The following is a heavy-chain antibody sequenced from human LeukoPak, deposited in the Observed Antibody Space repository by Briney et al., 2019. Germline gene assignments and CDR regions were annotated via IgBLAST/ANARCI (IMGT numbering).Heavy chain of an antibody. Sequence: PSETLSLTCTVSGYSISSDYYWGWIRQPPGKGREWIGNIFHNGNTYYNPSLRSRVTMSIDTSKKQFSLKLRTATAADTAVYYCARIEDVTRGYNHAYYFDYWGQGTLVTVSS. CDR1: GYSISSDYY. D-gene: IGHD5-18*01. J-gene: IGHJ4*02. CDR3: ARIEDVTRGYNHAYYFDY. CDR2: IFHNGNT. V-gene: IGHV4-38-2*02.